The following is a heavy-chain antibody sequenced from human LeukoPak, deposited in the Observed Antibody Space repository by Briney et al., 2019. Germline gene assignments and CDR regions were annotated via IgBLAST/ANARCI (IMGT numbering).Heavy chain of an antibody. V-gene: IGHV4-34*01. CDR3: ASIPMTTYYYYYRDV. D-gene: IGHD4-11*01. CDR2: INHSGST. J-gene: IGHJ6*03. CDR1: GGSFSGYY. Sequence: PSETLSLTCAVYGGSFSGYYWSWIRQPPGKGLEWIREINHSGSTNYNPSLKSRVTISVDTSKNQFSLKLSSVTAADTAVYYCASIPMTTYYYYYRDVWGKGTTVTVPS.